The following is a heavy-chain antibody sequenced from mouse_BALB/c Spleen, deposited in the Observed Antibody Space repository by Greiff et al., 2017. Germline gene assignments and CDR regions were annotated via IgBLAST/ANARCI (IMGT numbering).Heavy chain of an antibody. D-gene: IGHD1-1*01. Sequence: EVKLKESGAELVRPGALVKLSCKASGFNIKDYYMHWVKQRPEQGLEWIGWIDPENGNTIYDPKFQGKASITADTSSNTAYLQLSSLTSEDTAVYYCASYYYGSSYYFDYWGQGTTLTVSS. V-gene: IGHV14-1*02. CDR1: GFNIKDYY. J-gene: IGHJ2*01. CDR2: IDPENGNT. CDR3: ASYYYGSSYYFDY.